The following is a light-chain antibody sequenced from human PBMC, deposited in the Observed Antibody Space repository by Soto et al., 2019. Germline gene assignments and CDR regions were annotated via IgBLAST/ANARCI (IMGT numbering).Light chain of an antibody. Sequence: DIQMTQSPSTLSASVGDRVTITCRASQSISSWLAWYQQKPGKAPKLLIYMASSLESGVPSRFSGSVSGTEFTLTISSLQPDDFATYYCQQYNSYPTFGQGTKVEIK. V-gene: IGKV1-5*03. CDR2: MAS. CDR1: QSISSW. J-gene: IGKJ1*01. CDR3: QQYNSYPT.